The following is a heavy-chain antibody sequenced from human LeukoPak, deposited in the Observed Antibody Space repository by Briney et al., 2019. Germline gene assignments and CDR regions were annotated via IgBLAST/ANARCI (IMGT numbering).Heavy chain of an antibody. V-gene: IGHV1-69*04. CDR1: GGTFSSYA. CDR3: ARVSTGVVRQGEYYQH. CDR2: IIPTLGIA. J-gene: IGHJ1*01. Sequence: SVKVSCKASGGTFSSYAISWVRQAPGQGLEWMGRIIPTLGIANYAQKFQGRVTITADKSTSTAYMELSSLRSEDTAVYYCARVSTGVVRQGEYYQHWGQGTLVTVSS. D-gene: IGHD4-23*01.